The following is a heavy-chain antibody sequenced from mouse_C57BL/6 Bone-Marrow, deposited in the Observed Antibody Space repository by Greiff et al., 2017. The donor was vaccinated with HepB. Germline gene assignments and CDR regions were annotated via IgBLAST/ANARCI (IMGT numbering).Heavy chain of an antibody. Sequence: VQLQQSGAELVRPGASVKLSCKASGYTFTSYGISWVKQRTGQGLEWIGEIYPSSSNTYYTEKFKGKATLTEDKSSSTAYMELGSLTSEDSAVYFCVSSGSHWGQGTTLTVSS. CDR2: IYPSSSNT. J-gene: IGHJ2*01. V-gene: IGHV1-81*01. D-gene: IGHD6-2*01. CDR3: VSSGSH. CDR1: GYTFTSYG.